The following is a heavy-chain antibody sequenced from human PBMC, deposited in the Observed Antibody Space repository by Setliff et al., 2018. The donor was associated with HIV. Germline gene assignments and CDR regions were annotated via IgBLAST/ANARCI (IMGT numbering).Heavy chain of an antibody. CDR3: ARDQRLPGVQPPYWYFDL. Sequence: TSETLSLTCAVYGGSLSDSYYNWFRQPPGKGLEWIGEISHSGRTSYNSSLKSRVTMSVDASKNHISLTLTSLTAADTAVYYCARDQRLPGVQPPYWYFDLWGRGTLVTVPQ. D-gene: IGHD6-25*01. CDR2: ISHSGRT. CDR1: GGSLSDSY. V-gene: IGHV4-34*01. J-gene: IGHJ2*01.